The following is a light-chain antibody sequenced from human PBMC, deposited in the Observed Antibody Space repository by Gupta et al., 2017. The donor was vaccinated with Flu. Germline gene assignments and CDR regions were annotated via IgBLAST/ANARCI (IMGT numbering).Light chain of an antibody. J-gene: IGLJ2*01. Sequence: QSMLSQPPSVSGAPGQSVTISCSGSSSNIGRNSVNWYQHFPGTAPRLLIYSSYQRPSGVPDRFSGSKSGTSASLTISGLQSEDEADYYCADWDDNLDGVIFGGGTKVTV. CDR2: SSY. CDR3: ADWDDNLDGVI. V-gene: IGLV1-44*01. CDR1: SSNIGRNS.